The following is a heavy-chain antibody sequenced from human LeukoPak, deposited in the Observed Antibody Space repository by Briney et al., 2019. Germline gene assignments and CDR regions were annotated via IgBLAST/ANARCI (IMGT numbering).Heavy chain of an antibody. CDR3: ARHAAGTTRDY. CDR1: GGSISPYY. Sequence: SETLSLTCTVSGGSISPYYWSWIRQPPGKGLEWIGHISFSGSTDYNASLKSRVTISLDTTRSQFSLSLHSVTAADTAMYYCARHAAGTTRDYWGQGTLVTVSA. D-gene: IGHD1-1*01. J-gene: IGHJ4*02. CDR2: ISFSGST. V-gene: IGHV4-59*08.